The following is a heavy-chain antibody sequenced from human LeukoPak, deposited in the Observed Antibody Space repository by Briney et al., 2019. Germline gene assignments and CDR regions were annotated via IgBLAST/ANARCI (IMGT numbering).Heavy chain of an antibody. CDR2: ISDSGGST. J-gene: IGHJ4*02. CDR3: AKRGIVIRAVIIVGFHKEAYYFDY. CDR1: GITLSNYG. D-gene: IGHD3-10*01. Sequence: GGSLRLSCAVSGITLSNYGMSWVRQAPGKGLEWVAGISDSGGSTNYADSVKGRFTISRDNPKNTVYLQMNSLRAEDTAVYFCAKRGIVIRAVIIVGFHKEAYYFDYWGQGALVTVSS. V-gene: IGHV3-23*01.